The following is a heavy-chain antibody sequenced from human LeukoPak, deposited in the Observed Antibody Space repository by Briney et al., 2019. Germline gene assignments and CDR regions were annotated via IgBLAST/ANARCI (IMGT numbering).Heavy chain of an antibody. J-gene: IGHJ4*02. CDR3: XXXXXGNYDY. CDR2: MTPDGSST. Sequence: GGSLRLSCAASGFMFSNYWMHWVRQAPGKGLVWVSRMTPDGSSTNYADSVTGRFTISRDNAENTLYLQMNSLRAEDTAIYYCXXXXXGNYDYWGQGTLVTVSS. V-gene: IGHV3-74*01. D-gene: IGHD4-11*01. CDR1: GFMFSNYW.